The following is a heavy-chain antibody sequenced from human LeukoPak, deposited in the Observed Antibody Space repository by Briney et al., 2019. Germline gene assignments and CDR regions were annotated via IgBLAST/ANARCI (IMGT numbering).Heavy chain of an antibody. J-gene: IGHJ4*02. CDR1: GFTFSSYW. CDR2: IRQDGRER. Sequence: GGSLRLSCAASGFTFSSYWMSWVRQAPGKGLEWVANIRQDGRERYYLDSVKGRFTISRDNAKNSLYLQMNSLRAEDTAVYYCANYLDTAMVFDYWGQGTLVTVSS. V-gene: IGHV3-7*01. D-gene: IGHD5-18*01. CDR3: ANYLDTAMVFDY.